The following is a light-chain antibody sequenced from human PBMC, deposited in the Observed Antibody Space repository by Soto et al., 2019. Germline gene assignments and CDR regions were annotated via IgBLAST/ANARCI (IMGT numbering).Light chain of an antibody. J-gene: IGLJ3*02. Sequence: QLVLTQSSSASASLGSSVKLTCILSSGHSTYIIAWHQQQPGKAPRFLMTLDRSGSYNRGSGIPDRFSGSSSGADRYLTISNLQFEDEGDYYCETWYSNTHKVFGGGTKLTVL. CDR2: LDRSGSY. CDR3: ETWYSNTHKV. CDR1: SGHSTYI. V-gene: IGLV4-60*02.